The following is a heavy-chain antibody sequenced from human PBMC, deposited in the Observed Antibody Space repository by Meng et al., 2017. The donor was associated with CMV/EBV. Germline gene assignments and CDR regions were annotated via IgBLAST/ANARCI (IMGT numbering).Heavy chain of an antibody. CDR1: GFTFSSYA. J-gene: IGHJ4*02. Sequence: GESLKISCAASGFTFSSYAMHWVRQAPGKGLEWVAVISYDGSNKYYADSVKGRFTISRDNSKNTLYLQMNSLRAEDTAVHYCVSSSSWYRVVDYWGQGTLVTVSS. V-gene: IGHV3-30*04. CDR3: VSSSSWYRVVDY. D-gene: IGHD6-13*01. CDR2: ISYDGSNK.